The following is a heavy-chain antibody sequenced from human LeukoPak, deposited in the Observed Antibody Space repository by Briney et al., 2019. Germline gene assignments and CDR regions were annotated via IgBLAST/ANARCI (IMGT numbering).Heavy chain of an antibody. V-gene: IGHV4-39*07. CDR3: ASVRGCSSGWYASGFDP. CDR2: IYYSGST. Sequence: SETLSLTCTVSGGSITSSSYYWGWIRQPPGKGPEWIGSIYYSGSTNYNPSLKSRVTISLDTSKNQFSLKLTSVTAADTAVYYCASVRGCSSGWYASGFDPWGQGTLGTVSS. D-gene: IGHD6-19*01. J-gene: IGHJ5*02. CDR1: GGSITSSSYY.